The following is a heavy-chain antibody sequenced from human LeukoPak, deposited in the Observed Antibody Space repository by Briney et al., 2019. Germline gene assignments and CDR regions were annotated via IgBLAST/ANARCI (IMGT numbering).Heavy chain of an antibody. CDR2: IYPGDSDT. J-gene: IGHJ4*02. CDR1: GSSFTSYW. CDR3: ARAAYYYDSSGYYSQFDY. Sequence: GESLKISCKGSGSSFTSYWIGWVRQMPGKGLEWMVVIYPGDSDTRYSPSFQGQVTISADKSISTAYLQWSSLKASDTAMYYCARAAYYYDSSGYYSQFDYWGQGTLVTVSS. V-gene: IGHV5-51*01. D-gene: IGHD3-22*01.